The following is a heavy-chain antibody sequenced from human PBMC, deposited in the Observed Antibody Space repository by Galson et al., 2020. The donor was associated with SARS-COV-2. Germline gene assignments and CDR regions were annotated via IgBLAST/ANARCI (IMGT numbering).Heavy chain of an antibody. CDR1: GGSISSSSYY. Sequence: PSETLSLTCTVSGGSISSSSYYWGWIRQPPGKGLEWIGSIYFSGSTFYNPSLKSRVTISVDTSKNQFSLELSSVTAADTAVIYCARLAIFGVVINAFDIWGQGTMVTVSS. CDR3: ARLAIFGVVINAFDI. V-gene: IGHV4-39*01. D-gene: IGHD3-3*01. CDR2: IYFSGST. J-gene: IGHJ3*02.